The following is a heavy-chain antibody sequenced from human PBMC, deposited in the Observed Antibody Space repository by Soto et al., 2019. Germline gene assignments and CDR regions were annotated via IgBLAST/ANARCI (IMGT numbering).Heavy chain of an antibody. J-gene: IGHJ2*01. CDR1: GGSISSGGYY. CDR3: ARGPDSSHWYFDL. D-gene: IGHD3-3*01. V-gene: IGHV4-31*03. Sequence: QVQLQESGPGLVKPSQTLSLTCTVSGGSISSGGYYWSWIRQHPGKGLEWIGYIYYSGSTYYNPCLKSRVTISVDTSKNRFSLKLSSVTAADTAVYYCARGPDSSHWYFDLWGRGTLVTVSS. CDR2: IYYSGST.